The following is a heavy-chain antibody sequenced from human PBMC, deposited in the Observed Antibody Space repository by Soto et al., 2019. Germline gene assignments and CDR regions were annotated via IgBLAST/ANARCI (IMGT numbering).Heavy chain of an antibody. V-gene: IGHV3-64*01. J-gene: IGHJ4*02. CDR3: VSRVPGNNTY. CDR1: GFTFSSYD. D-gene: IGHD3-10*01. Sequence: EVQLAESGGGMVQPGGSLRLSCVASGFTFSSYDMHWVRQAPGKGLEYVSSISSNGGTTYYGNSVKGRFTISRDNSKNTLYPQMGTLRAEDMPVYYCVSRVPGNNTYWGQGTLVTVSS. CDR2: ISSNGGTT.